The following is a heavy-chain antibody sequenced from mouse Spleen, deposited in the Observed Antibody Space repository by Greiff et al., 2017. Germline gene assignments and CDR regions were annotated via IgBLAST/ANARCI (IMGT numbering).Heavy chain of an antibody. CDR2: ISSGGGNT. CDR3: ARLRILRLSLDY. J-gene: IGHJ2*01. D-gene: IGHD1-2*01. CDR1: GFTFSSYA. Sequence: EVKLVESGGGLVKLGGSLKLSCAASGFTFSSYAMSWVRQTPEKRLEWVATISSGGGNTYYPDSVKGRFTISRDNAKNTLYLQMSSLKSEDTAMYYCARLRILRLSLDYWGQGTTLTVSS. V-gene: IGHV5-9*04.